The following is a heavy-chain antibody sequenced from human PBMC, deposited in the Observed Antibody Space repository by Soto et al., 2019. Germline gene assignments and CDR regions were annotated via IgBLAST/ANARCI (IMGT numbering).Heavy chain of an antibody. CDR1: GGSVSCYY. CDR2: IRYSGST. V-gene: IGHV4-59*02. J-gene: IGHJ4*02. CDR3: ARGDYYFASGTHYGFDL. Sequence: SETLSLTCTVSGGSVSCYYWTWIRKPPGKGLEWIGYIRYSGSTNYNPSLKSRVSISVDTSKNQFSLDLSSVTAADTAVYYCARGDYYFASGTHYGFDLWGQGTLVTVSS. D-gene: IGHD3-10*01.